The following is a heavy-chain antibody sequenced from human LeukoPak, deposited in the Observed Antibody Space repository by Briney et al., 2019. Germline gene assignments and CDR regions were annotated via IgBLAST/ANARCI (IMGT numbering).Heavy chain of an antibody. Sequence: GGSLRLSCAASGFTFSNYAMSWVRQAPGKGLEWVSGITGSGGSTFYADSVKGRFTISRDNSKNPLYLQMNSLRAEDTAVYYWAKLDCSGSSCYQFDCWGQGTLVTVSS. D-gene: IGHD2-15*01. CDR3: AKLDCSGSSCYQFDC. J-gene: IGHJ4*02. CDR1: GFTFSNYA. CDR2: ITGSGGST. V-gene: IGHV3-23*01.